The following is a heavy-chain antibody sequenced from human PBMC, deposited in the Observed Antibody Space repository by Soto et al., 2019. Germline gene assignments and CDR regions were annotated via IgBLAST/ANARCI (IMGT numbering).Heavy chain of an antibody. D-gene: IGHD3-10*01. CDR1: GFTFSSYW. CDR2: INSDGSST. J-gene: IGHJ6*02. Sequence: GGSLRLSCAASGFTFSSYWMHWVRQAPGKGLVWVSRINSDGSSTSYADSVKGRFTISRDNAKNTLYLQMNSLRAEDTAVYYCARDPLVRGVITHYYYGMDVWGQGTTVTVSS. V-gene: IGHV3-74*01. CDR3: ARDPLVRGVITHYYYGMDV.